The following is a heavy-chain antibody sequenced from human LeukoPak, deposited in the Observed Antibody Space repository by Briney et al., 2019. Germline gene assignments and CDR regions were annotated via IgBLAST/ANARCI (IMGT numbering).Heavy chain of an antibody. D-gene: IGHD3-10*01. CDR3: ARGDNGSGSYYNLYYFDY. CDR1: GGSISSHY. CDR2: IYYSGST. J-gene: IGHJ4*02. Sequence: SETLSLTCTVSGGSISSHYWSWIRQPPGKGLEWIGYIYYSGSTNYNPSLKSRVTISVDTSKNQFSLKLSSVTAADTAVYYCARGDNGSGSYYNLYYFDYWGQGTLVTVSS. V-gene: IGHV4-59*11.